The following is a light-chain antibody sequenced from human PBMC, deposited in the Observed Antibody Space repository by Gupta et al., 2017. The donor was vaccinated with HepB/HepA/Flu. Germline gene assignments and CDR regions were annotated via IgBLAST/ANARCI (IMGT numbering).Light chain of an antibody. Sequence: QSALTQPASVSAPPGPSITISCTGTSSDVGSYNLVSWYQQHPGKAPKFIIYEVTKRPSGVSNRFSGSKSGNTASLTISGLQAEDEADYYCCSYASSSVVFGGGTKLTVL. CDR1: SSDVGSYNL. V-gene: IGLV2-23*02. J-gene: IGLJ2*01. CDR2: EVT. CDR3: CSYASSSVV.